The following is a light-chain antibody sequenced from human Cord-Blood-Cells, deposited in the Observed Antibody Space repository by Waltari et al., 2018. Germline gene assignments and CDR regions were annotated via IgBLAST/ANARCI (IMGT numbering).Light chain of an antibody. CDR3: AAWDDSLNGYV. V-gene: IGLV1-36*01. CDR2: YDD. J-gene: IGLJ1*01. CDR1: SSNIGNNA. Sequence: QSVLTQPPSVSEAPRQRVTISCSGSSSNIGNNAVNWYQQLPGKAPKLLIFYDDLVPSGVTDRFSDSKSGTSASRAISGLQSEDEADYYCAAWDDSLNGYVFGTGTKVTVL.